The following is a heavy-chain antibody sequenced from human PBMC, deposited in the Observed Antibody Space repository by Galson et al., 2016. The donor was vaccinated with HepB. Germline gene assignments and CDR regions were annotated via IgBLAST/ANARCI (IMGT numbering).Heavy chain of an antibody. CDR3: VKEGVGAARAFAY. Sequence: FLRLSCAVPKFTSSSYGMRWVRQAPGKGLEWASCFDDNNDRTYYPGPVSGRFTIYSDKSRDTLHLQMDSLRVEDTAIYYCVKEGVGAARAFAYWGQGALVTVSS. CDR2: FDDNNDRT. J-gene: IGHJ4*02. V-gene: IGHV3-23*01. D-gene: IGHD6-6*01. CDR1: KFTSSSYG.